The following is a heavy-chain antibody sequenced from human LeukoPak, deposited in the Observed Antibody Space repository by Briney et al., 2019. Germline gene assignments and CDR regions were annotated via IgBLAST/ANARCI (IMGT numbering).Heavy chain of an antibody. CDR2: ISGSGGST. Sequence: GGSLRLSCAASGFTFSSYAMSWVHQAPGKGLEWVSAISGSGGSTYYADSVKGRLTISRDNSKNTLYLQMNSLRAEDTAVYYCAKGYYYESPYLYWGQGTLVTVSS. J-gene: IGHJ4*02. CDR3: AKGYYYESPYLY. D-gene: IGHD3-22*01. V-gene: IGHV3-23*01. CDR1: GFTFSSYA.